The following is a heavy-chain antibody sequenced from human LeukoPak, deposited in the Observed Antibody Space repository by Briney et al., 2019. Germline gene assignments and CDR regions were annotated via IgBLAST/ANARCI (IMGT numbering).Heavy chain of an antibody. CDR1: GGTFSSYA. V-gene: IGHV1-69*13. J-gene: IGHJ4*02. D-gene: IGHD6-19*01. CDR3: ARDYSSGWPNFDY. CDR2: IIPIFGTA. Sequence: ASVKVSCKASGGTFSSYAISWVRQAPGQGLEWMGGIIPIFGTANYAQKFQGRVTITADESTSTAYMELSSLRSEDTAVYYCARDYSSGWPNFDYWGQGTLVTVSP.